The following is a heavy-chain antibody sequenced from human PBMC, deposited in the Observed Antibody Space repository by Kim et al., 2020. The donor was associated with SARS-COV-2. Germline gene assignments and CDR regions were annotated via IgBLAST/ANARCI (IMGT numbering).Heavy chain of an antibody. V-gene: IGHV3-30*18. J-gene: IGHJ4*02. CDR2: ISYDGSNK. D-gene: IGHD6-13*01. Sequence: GGSLRLSCAASGFTFSSYGMHWVRQAPGKGLEWVAGISYDGSNKYYADSVKGRFTISRDNSKNTLYLQMNSLRAEDTAVYYCAKESAIAAAGLDYWGQGTLVTVSS. CDR3: AKESAIAAAGLDY. CDR1: GFTFSSYG.